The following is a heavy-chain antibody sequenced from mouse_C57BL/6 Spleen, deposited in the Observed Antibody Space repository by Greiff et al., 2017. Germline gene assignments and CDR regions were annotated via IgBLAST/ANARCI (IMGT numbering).Heavy chain of an antibody. CDR2: IYPRSGNT. J-gene: IGHJ2*01. Sequence: VQLQQSGAELARPGASVKLSCKASGYTFTSYGISWVKQRTGQGLEWIGEIYPRSGNTYYNEKFKGKATLTADKSSSTAYMELRSLTSQDSAVYFCARSGITTEGYFDYWGQGTTLTVSS. CDR1: GYTFTSYG. V-gene: IGHV1-81*01. D-gene: IGHD1-1*01. CDR3: ARSGITTEGYFDY.